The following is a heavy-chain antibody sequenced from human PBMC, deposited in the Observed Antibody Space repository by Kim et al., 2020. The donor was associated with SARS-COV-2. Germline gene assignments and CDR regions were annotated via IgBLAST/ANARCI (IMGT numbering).Heavy chain of an antibody. CDR3: ARAPRGTIFGVAKGFDY. CDR1: GYTFTSYG. J-gene: IGHJ4*02. V-gene: IGHV1-18*01. CDR2: ISAYNGNT. Sequence: ASVKVSCKASGYTFTSYGISWVRQAPGQGLEWMGWISAYNGNTNYAQKLQGRVTMTTDTSTSTAYMELRSLRSDDTAVYYCARAPRGTIFGVAKGFDYWGQGTLVTVSS. D-gene: IGHD3-3*01.